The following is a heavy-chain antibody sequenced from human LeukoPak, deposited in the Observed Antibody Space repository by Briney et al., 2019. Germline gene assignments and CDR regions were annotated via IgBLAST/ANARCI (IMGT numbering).Heavy chain of an antibody. D-gene: IGHD5-24*01. Sequence: SETLSLTCSVSGGSIISHYWSWIRQPPGKGLEWIAYIYYSGSTNYNPSLTSRVTISVDKSKNQFSLKLSSVTAADTAVYYCARSLSTGPSAAGDAYYFYYGMDVWGQGTTVTVSS. CDR2: IYYSGST. CDR3: ARSLSTGPSAAGDAYYFYYGMDV. J-gene: IGHJ6*02. V-gene: IGHV4-59*11. CDR1: GGSIISHY.